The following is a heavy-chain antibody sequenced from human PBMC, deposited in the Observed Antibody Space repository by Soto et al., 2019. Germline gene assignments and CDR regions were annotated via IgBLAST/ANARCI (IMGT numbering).Heavy chain of an antibody. D-gene: IGHD3-22*01. CDR2: IYYSGST. J-gene: IGHJ4*02. Sequence: SETLSLTCTVSGGSISSYYWSWIRQPPGKGLEWIGYIYYSGSTNYNPSLKSRVTISVDTSKNQFSLKLSSVTAADTAVYYCASSPTYYYDSSGPFDYWGQGTLVTVSS. CDR1: GGSISSYY. V-gene: IGHV4-59*01. CDR3: ASSPTYYYDSSGPFDY.